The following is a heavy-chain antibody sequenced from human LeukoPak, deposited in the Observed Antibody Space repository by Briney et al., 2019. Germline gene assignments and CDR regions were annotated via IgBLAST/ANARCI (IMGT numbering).Heavy chain of an antibody. D-gene: IGHD2-2*01. CDR2: ISYDGSNK. Sequence: PGRSLRLSCAASGFTFSSYAMHWVRQAPGKALEWVAVISYDGSNKYYADSVKGRFTISRDNSKNTLYLQMNSLRAEDTAVYYCARDTLYCSSTCCSYYFDYWGQGTLVTVSS. CDR1: GFTFSSYA. CDR3: ARDTLYCSSTCCSYYFDY. J-gene: IGHJ4*02. V-gene: IGHV3-30*04.